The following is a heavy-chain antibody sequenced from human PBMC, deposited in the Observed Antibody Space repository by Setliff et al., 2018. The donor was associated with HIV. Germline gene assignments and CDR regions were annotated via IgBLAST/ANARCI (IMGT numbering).Heavy chain of an antibody. V-gene: IGHV3-48*04. CDR2: ISSSSSTI. Sequence: PGGSLRLSCAASGFTFSSYSMNWVRQAPGKGLEWVSYISSSSSTIYYADSVKGRFTISRDNAKNSLYLQMNSLRAEDTAVYYCARGGVYYYDSSGWSMDYWGQGTLVTVSS. D-gene: IGHD3-22*01. J-gene: IGHJ4*02. CDR1: GFTFSSYS. CDR3: ARGGVYYYDSSGWSMDY.